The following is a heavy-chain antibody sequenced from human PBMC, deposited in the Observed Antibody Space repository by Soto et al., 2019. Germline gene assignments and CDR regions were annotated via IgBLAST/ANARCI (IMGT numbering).Heavy chain of an antibody. CDR2: IYYSGST. D-gene: IGHD4-4*01. CDR3: ASRVRTVYGMDV. Sequence: PSETLSLTCTVSGGSISSVGYYWSCIRQHPGKGLEWIGYIYYSGSTYYNPSLKSRVTIPVDTSKNQFSLKLSSVTAADTAVYYCASRVRTVYGMDVWGQGTTVTVSS. V-gene: IGHV4-31*03. J-gene: IGHJ6*02. CDR1: GGSISSVGYY.